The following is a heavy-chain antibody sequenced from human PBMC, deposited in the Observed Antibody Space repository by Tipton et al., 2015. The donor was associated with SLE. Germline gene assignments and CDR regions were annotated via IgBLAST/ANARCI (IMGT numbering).Heavy chain of an antibody. D-gene: IGHD3-10*01. Sequence: SLRLSCAASGFTFSNFWMHWVRQAPGKGLVWVSRINTDGNNIRYADSVKGRFAISRDNAKNTLYLEMNSLRAEDTAVYYCARIHYYGSGSRDYWGQGTLVTVSS. CDR3: ARIHYYGSGSRDY. CDR1: GFTFSNFW. CDR2: INTDGNNI. J-gene: IGHJ4*02. V-gene: IGHV3-74*01.